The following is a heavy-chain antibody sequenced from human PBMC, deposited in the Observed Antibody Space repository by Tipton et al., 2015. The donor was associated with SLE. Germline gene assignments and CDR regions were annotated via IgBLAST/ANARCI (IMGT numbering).Heavy chain of an antibody. CDR1: GFTFSRYT. J-gene: IGHJ6*02. V-gene: IGHV3-30*14. CDR2: ISYDGNTK. CDR3: ARSGESAEMDGMDV. Sequence: SLRLSCAASGFTFSRYTLHWVRQAPGKGLEWVAVISYDGNTKYYADSVKGRFTISRENGKNSLYLQMNSLRVGDTAVYYCARSGESAEMDGMDVWGQGTTVTVSS. D-gene: IGHD2-2*01.